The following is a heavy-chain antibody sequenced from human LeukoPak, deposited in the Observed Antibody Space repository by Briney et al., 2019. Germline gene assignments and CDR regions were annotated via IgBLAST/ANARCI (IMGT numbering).Heavy chain of an antibody. J-gene: IGHJ4*02. CDR2: IKQDGSEK. D-gene: IGHD1-26*01. V-gene: IGHV3-7*01. Sequence: GGSLRLSCAASGFTFSSYWMSWVRQPPGKGLEWVANIKQDGSEKYYVDSVKGRFTISRDNAKNSLYLQMNSLRAEDTAVYYCARAGTILWWDLLPPYYFDYWGQGTLVTVSS. CDR1: GFTFSSYW. CDR3: ARAGTILWWDLLPPYYFDY.